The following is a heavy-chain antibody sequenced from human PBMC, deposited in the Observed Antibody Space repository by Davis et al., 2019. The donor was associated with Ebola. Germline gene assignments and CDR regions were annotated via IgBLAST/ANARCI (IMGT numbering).Heavy chain of an antibody. CDR3: ARAVSMIVVASYFDY. J-gene: IGHJ4*02. Sequence: AASVKVSCKASGYTFTSYGISWVRQAPGQGLEWMGWISAYNGNTNYAQKLQGRVTMTTNTSTSTAYMELRSLRSDDTAVYYCARAVSMIVVASYFDYWGQGTLVTVSS. D-gene: IGHD3-22*01. CDR2: ISAYNGNT. V-gene: IGHV1-18*01. CDR1: GYTFTSYG.